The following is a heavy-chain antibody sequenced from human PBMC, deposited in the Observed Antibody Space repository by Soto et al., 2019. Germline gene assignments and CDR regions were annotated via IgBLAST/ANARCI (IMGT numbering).Heavy chain of an antibody. CDR3: ARGMATTLTSRFDP. D-gene: IGHD5-12*01. Sequence: SETLSLTCAVYGGSFSGYYWSWIRQPPGKGLEWIGEINHSGSTNYNPSLKSRVTISVDTSKNQFSLKLSSVTAADTAVYYCARGMATTLTSRFDPWGQGTLVTVSS. CDR2: INHSGST. V-gene: IGHV4-34*01. CDR1: GGSFSGYY. J-gene: IGHJ5*02.